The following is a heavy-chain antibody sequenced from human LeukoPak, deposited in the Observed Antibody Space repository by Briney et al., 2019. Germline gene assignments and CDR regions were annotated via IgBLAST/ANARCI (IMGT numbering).Heavy chain of an antibody. V-gene: IGHV3-23*01. Sequence: GGSLRLSRAASGFTFSSYAMSWVRQAPGKGLEWVSAISGSGGSTYYADSVKGRFTISRDNSKNTLYLQMNSLRAEDTAVYYCAKLTTGPYYYDSSGYYYEHDAFDIWGQGTMVTVSS. J-gene: IGHJ3*02. CDR1: GFTFSSYA. CDR2: ISGSGGST. D-gene: IGHD3-22*01. CDR3: AKLTTGPYYYDSSGYYYEHDAFDI.